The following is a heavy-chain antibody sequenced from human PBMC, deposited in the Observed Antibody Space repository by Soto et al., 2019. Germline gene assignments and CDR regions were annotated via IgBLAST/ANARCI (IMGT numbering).Heavy chain of an antibody. D-gene: IGHD4-17*01. V-gene: IGHV1-69*06. CDR3: ARGLSGDYAHY. Sequence: QVQLVQSWAEVKKPGSSVKVSCKASGGTFSSYAISWVRQAPGQGLEWLGGIIPIFGTANYAQKFQGRVTTTADKSTRTAYNELRSLRSEEPAVYYCARGLSGDYAHYWCQGTLVTVSS. CDR1: GGTFSSYA. J-gene: IGHJ4*02. CDR2: IIPIFGTA.